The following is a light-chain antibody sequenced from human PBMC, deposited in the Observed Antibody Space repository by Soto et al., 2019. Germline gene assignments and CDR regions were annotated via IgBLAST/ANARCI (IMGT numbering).Light chain of an antibody. CDR1: QSVSIY. Sequence: VLTQSPATLSLSPGERATLSCRASQSVSIYLAWYQQKPGQAPRLLIYDASNRATGIPAKFSGSGSGTDFTLTISNLQPEDFATSYCHQSYGSWTFGHGTKVDIK. CDR2: DAS. CDR3: HQSYGSWT. V-gene: IGKV3-11*01. J-gene: IGKJ1*01.